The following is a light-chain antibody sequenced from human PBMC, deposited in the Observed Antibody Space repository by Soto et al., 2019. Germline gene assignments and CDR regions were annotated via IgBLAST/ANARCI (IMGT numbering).Light chain of an antibody. CDR1: ETVSSY. V-gene: IGKV3-11*01. CDR2: DAS. CDR3: LHRMIWPLT. J-gene: IGKJ5*01. Sequence: IGLTHSAVALSLYTGDRATLSCRASETVSSYLLWYQQKPGQDPRLLIYDASERATGIPARFSGSGSETDFTLTISSLEPEDFGVYSCLHRMIWPLTFGQGTLLEIK.